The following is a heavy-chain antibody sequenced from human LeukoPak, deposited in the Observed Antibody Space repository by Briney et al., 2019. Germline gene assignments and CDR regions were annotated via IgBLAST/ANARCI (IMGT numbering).Heavy chain of an antibody. CDR1: GYTFTSYG. CDR2: ISAYNGNT. V-gene: IGHV1-18*01. J-gene: IGHJ4*02. CDR3: ARVVGGYYGSGSYSGGENDY. Sequence: GASVKASCKASGYTFTSYGISWVRQAPGQGLEWVGWISAYNGNTNYAQKLQGRVTMTTDTSTSTAYMELRSLRSDDTAVYYCARVVGGYYGSGSYSGGENDYWGQGTLVTVSS. D-gene: IGHD3-10*01.